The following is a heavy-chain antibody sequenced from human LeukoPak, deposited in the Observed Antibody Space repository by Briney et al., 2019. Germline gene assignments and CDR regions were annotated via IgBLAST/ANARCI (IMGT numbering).Heavy chain of an antibody. CDR3: ARDPGGVRGVIKFDP. CDR1: GFTFSSYW. CDR2: INSDGSST. D-gene: IGHD3-10*01. J-gene: IGHJ5*02. V-gene: IGHV3-74*01. Sequence: GGSLRLSCAASGFTFSSYWMHWVRHAPGKGLVWVSRINSDGSSTSYADSVKGRFTISRDNAKNTLYLQMNSLRAEDTAVYYCARDPGGVRGVIKFDPWGQGTLVTVSS.